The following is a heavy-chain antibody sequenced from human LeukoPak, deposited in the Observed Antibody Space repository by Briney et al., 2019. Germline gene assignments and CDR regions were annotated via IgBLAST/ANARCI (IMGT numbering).Heavy chain of an antibody. J-gene: IGHJ6*02. Sequence: GASVKVSCKASGGTFSSYAISWVRQAPGQGLEWMGGIIPIFGTANYAQKFQGRVTITADESTSTAYMELSSVRAEDTAVYFCATDRNSGSAQYYYGVDAWAKGPRSPSP. CDR2: IIPIFGTA. CDR1: GGTFSSYA. CDR3: ATDRNSGSAQYYYGVDA. V-gene: IGHV1-69*13. D-gene: IGHD1-26*01.